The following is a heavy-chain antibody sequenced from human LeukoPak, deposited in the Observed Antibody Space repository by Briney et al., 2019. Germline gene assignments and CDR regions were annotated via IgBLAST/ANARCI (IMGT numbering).Heavy chain of an antibody. V-gene: IGHV1-69*05. CDR1: GGTFGSYA. CDR3: ARGSSSGLPQLHRDWFDP. CDR2: IIPIFGTA. Sequence: SVKVSCKASGGTFGSYAISWVRQAPGQGLEWMGGIIPIFGTANYEQKFQGRVTITTDESTSTAYMELRSLRSEDTAVYYCARGSSSGLPQLHRDWFDPWGQGTLVTVSS. J-gene: IGHJ5*02. D-gene: IGHD3-22*01.